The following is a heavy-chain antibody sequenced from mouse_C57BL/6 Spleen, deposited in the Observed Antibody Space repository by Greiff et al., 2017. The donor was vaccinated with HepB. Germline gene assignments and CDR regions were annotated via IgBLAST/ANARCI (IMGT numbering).Heavy chain of an antibody. J-gene: IGHJ2*01. V-gene: IGHV2-2*01. D-gene: IGHD2-4*01. CDR1: GFSLTSYG. Sequence: QVQLKESGPGLVQPSQSLSITCTVSGFSLTSYGVHWVRQSPGKGLEWLGVIWSGGSTDYNAAFISRLSISKDNSKSQVFFKMNSLQADDTAIYYCAREGDYDYPYFDYWGQGTTLTVSS. CDR3: AREGDYDYPYFDY. CDR2: IWSGGST.